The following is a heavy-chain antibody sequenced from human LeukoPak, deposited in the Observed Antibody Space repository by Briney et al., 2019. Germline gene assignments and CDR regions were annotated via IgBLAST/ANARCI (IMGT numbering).Heavy chain of an antibody. D-gene: IGHD5-24*01. J-gene: IGHJ4*02. Sequence: PSETLSLTCTVSGGSVSSGSYYWNWIRQPPGKVLEWIGYIYYSGSTNYNPSLKSRVTISVDTSKNQFSLKLSSVTAADTAVYYCARDLGGGATNNYFHYWGQGTLVTVSS. CDR3: ARDLGGGATNNYFHY. CDR2: IYYSGST. CDR1: GGSVSSGSYY. V-gene: IGHV4-61*01.